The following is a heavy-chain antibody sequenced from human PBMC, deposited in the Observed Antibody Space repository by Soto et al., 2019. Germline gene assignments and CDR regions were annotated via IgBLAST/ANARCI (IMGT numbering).Heavy chain of an antibody. CDR2: TYYRSKWYN. D-gene: IGHD3-16*01. Sequence: SQTLSLTCAISGDSLSSNSAAWNWIRQSPSRGLEWLGRTYYRSKWYNDYALSVKSRITVTPDTSKNQFSLQLNSVTPEDTAVYYCARVTLGAYGMDVWGQGTTVTVSS. V-gene: IGHV6-1*01. J-gene: IGHJ6*02. CDR3: ARVTLGAYGMDV. CDR1: GDSLSSNSAA.